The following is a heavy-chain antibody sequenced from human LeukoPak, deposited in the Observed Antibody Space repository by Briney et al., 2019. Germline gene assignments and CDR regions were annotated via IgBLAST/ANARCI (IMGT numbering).Heavy chain of an antibody. V-gene: IGHV3-23*01. J-gene: IGHJ4*02. CDR1: GFNFKTYT. D-gene: IGHD1-1*01. CDR2: ITAGDGAT. Sequence: SGGSLRLSCAASGFNFKTYTLTWVRQAPRKRPEWLSSITAGDGATYYADPVRGRFTISRDYSRNTVYLHLSVLRAEDTAVYYCARDRSTDAISEFWGQGTLVAVSS. CDR3: ARDRSTDAISEF.